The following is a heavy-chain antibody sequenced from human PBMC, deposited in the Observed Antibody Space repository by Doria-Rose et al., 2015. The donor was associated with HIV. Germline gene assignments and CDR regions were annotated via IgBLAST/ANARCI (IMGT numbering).Heavy chain of an antibody. J-gene: IGHJ4*02. CDR3: ARIKSSRWYHKYYFDF. CDR2: LFSDDER. D-gene: IGHD6-13*01. CDR1: GVSLSSPGMG. V-gene: IGHV2-26*01. Sequence: QESGPVLVKPTETLTLTRTVSGVSLSSPGMGVSWISQPPGKALEWLANLFSDDERSYKTSLKSRLTISRGTSKSQVVLTMTDMDPVDTATYYCARIKSSRWYHKYYFDFWGQGTLVIVSA.